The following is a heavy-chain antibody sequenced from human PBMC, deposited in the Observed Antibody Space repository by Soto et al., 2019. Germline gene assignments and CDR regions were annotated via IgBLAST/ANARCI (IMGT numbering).Heavy chain of an antibody. Sequence: VQLVESGGGVVQPGRSLRLSCAASGFTFSSYGMHWVRQAPGKGLEWVAVISYDGSNKYYADSVKGRFTISRDNSKNTLYLQMNSLRAEDTAVYYCAKDPRRDNFDYWGQGTLVTVSS. CDR3: AKDPRRDNFDY. CDR1: GFTFSSYG. CDR2: ISYDGSNK. V-gene: IGHV3-30*18. J-gene: IGHJ4*02.